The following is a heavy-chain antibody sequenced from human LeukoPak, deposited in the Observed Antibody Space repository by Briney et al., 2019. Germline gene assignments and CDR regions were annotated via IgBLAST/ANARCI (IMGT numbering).Heavy chain of an antibody. V-gene: IGHV3-23*01. CDR1: GFTFSSYA. CDR3: ANRWIVVVITTDDAFDI. Sequence: GGSLRLSCAASGFTFSSYAMSWVRQAPGKGLEWVSAISGSGGSTYYADSVKGRFTISRDNSKNTLYLQMNSLRAEDVALYYCANRWIVVVITTDDAFDIWGQGTMVTVSS. CDR2: ISGSGGST. D-gene: IGHD3-22*01. J-gene: IGHJ3*02.